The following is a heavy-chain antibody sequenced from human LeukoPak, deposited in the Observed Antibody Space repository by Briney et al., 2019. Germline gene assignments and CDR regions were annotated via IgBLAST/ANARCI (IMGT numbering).Heavy chain of an antibody. CDR2: IHYTGIT. D-gene: IGHD4-17*01. CDR1: GGSFSGYY. CDR3: VSRRGDGDYRPDY. J-gene: IGHJ4*02. V-gene: IGHV4-34*01. Sequence: SETLSLTCAVYGGSFSGYYWGWLRQPPGKGLEWIGSIHYTGITYYNPSLKTRVTISVDTSKNQFSLTLSSVTAADTSVYYCVSRRGDGDYRPDYWGQGTLVTVSS.